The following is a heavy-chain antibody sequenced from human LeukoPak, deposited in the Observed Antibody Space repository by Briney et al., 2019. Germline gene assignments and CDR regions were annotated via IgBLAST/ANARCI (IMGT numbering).Heavy chain of an antibody. Sequence: PSETLSLTCSVSGGSICSYYWSWIRQPPGKGLEWIGYIYYSGSTNYNPSLKSRVTISVDTSKNQFSLKLSSVTAADTAVYYCARDMRCSGGSCYDAFDIWGQGTMVTVSS. CDR1: GGSICSYY. V-gene: IGHV4-59*01. CDR3: ARDMRCSGGSCYDAFDI. CDR2: IYYSGST. D-gene: IGHD2-15*01. J-gene: IGHJ3*02.